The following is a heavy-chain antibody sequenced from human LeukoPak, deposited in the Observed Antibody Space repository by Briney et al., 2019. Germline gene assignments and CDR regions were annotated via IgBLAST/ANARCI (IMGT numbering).Heavy chain of an antibody. J-gene: IGHJ4*02. Sequence: GGSLRLSCAASGFTFSTYNMNWVRQAPGKGLEWVSSISSSRNYVYYADSMKGRLTISRDNAKNSLYLQINSLRAEDTAVYYCARSSKQQTDFEYWGQGTLVTVSS. D-gene: IGHD6-13*01. CDR1: GFTFSTYN. CDR3: ARSSKQQTDFEY. CDR2: ISSSRNYV. V-gene: IGHV3-21*01.